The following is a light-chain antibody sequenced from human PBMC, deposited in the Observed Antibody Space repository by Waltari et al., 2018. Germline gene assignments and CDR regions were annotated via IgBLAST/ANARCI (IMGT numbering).Light chain of an antibody. V-gene: IGKV1-39*01. CDR3: QQSFSSPLT. Sequence: DIHMTQSPYSLSASVGDRVTITCRASQFINRYLNWYQQKPGRAPKLVIYAASTLQVGVPSRFHGSGFGTEFTLTINNLQPDDFATYYCQQSFSSPLTFGGGANIEVK. CDR1: QFINRY. J-gene: IGKJ4*01. CDR2: AAS.